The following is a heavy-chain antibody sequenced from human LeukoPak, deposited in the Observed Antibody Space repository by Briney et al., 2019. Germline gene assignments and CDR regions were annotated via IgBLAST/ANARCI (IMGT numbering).Heavy chain of an antibody. D-gene: IGHD5-18*01. CDR3: AKDPTATGIDI. V-gene: IGHV3-23*01. CDR1: TFSSDA. CDR2: MSGSGGST. Sequence: TFSSDAMSWGRQAPGKGLEWVSAMSGSGGSTNYADSVKGGFTISRDNSKNTLYLQMNTLRAEDTAVYYCAKDPTATGIDIWGQGTMVTVSS. J-gene: IGHJ3*02.